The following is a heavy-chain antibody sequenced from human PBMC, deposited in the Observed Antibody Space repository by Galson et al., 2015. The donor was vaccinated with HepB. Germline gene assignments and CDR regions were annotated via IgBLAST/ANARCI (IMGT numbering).Heavy chain of an antibody. CDR1: GYSFTSYW. CDR2: IHPGDSDS. D-gene: IGHD2-21*02. J-gene: IGHJ3*02. V-gene: IGHV5-51*01. CDR3: ARQAYCGGDCYPGDAFDI. Sequence: QSGAEMKKPGESLKISCKGSGYSFTSYWIGWVRQMPGKGLEWMGIIHPGDSDSRYSPSFQGQVTISADKSISTAYLQWSSLKASDTAMYYCARQAYCGGDCYPGDAFDIWGQGTMVTVSS.